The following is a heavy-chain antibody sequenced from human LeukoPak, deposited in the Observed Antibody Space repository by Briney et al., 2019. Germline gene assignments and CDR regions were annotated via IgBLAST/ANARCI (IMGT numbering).Heavy chain of an antibody. V-gene: IGHV1-18*01. CDR1: GYTFTSYG. D-gene: IGHD2-2*01. CDR3: ARDLRDIVVVPAALSP. CDR2: ISAYNGNT. Sequence: ASVKVSCKASGYTFTSYGISWVRQAPGQGLEWMGWISAYNGNTNYAQKLQGRVTMTTDTSTSTAYMELRSLRSDDTAVYYCARDLRDIVVVPAALSPWGQGTLVTVSS. J-gene: IGHJ5*02.